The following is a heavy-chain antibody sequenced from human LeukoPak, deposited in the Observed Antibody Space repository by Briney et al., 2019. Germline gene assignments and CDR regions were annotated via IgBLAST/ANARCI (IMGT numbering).Heavy chain of an antibody. CDR2: IYYSGST. CDR1: GGSISSYY. V-gene: IGHV4-59*01. J-gene: IGHJ3*02. Sequence: PSETLSLTCTVSGGSISSYYWSWIRQPPGKGLEWIGYIYYSGSTNYNPSLKSRVTMSVDTSKNQFSLKLSSVTAADTAVYYCARDLPVYYDSSGTTGGGDAFDIWGQGTMVTVSS. D-gene: IGHD3-22*01. CDR3: ARDLPVYYDSSGTTGGGDAFDI.